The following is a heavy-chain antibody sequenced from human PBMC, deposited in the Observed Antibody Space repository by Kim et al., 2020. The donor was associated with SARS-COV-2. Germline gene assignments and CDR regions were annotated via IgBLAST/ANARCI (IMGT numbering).Heavy chain of an antibody. J-gene: IGHJ4*02. CDR2: IIPIFGTA. CDR3: ARERAVPETYDYVWGSYRYYFDY. D-gene: IGHD3-16*02. Sequence: SVKVSCKASGGTFSSYAISWVRQAPGQGLEWMGGIIPIFGTANYAQKFQGRVTITADESTSTAYMELSSLRSEDTAVYYCARERAVPETYDYVWGSYRYYFDYWGQGTLVTVSS. V-gene: IGHV1-69*13. CDR1: GGTFSSYA.